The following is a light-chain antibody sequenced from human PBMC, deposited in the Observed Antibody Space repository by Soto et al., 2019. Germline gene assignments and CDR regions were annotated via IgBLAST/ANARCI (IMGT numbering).Light chain of an antibody. Sequence: EIVLTQSPGTLSLSPGERATLSCRASQSVSSAYLAWYQQKPGQAPRLLIYDVSSRATGIPDRFSGSGSGTDFTLTVSRLEPEDFAVYYCQQYGSSPETFGQGTKLDIK. CDR1: QSVSSAY. CDR2: DVS. CDR3: QQYGSSPET. J-gene: IGKJ1*01. V-gene: IGKV3-20*01.